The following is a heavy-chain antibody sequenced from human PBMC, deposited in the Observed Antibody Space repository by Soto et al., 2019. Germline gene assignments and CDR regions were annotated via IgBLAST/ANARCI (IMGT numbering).Heavy chain of an antibody. CDR1: GFIFDDYA. Sequence: PGGSLRLSCAASGFIFDDYAMTWVRQAAGKGLEWVSAISGSGDNTYYADSVKGRFTISRDNSKNTLYLKLNSLRAEDTAVYYCAKGYYSGYDLAYFDYWGQGTLVTVSS. V-gene: IGHV3-23*01. CDR3: AKGYYSGYDLAYFDY. J-gene: IGHJ4*02. CDR2: ISGSGDNT. D-gene: IGHD5-12*01.